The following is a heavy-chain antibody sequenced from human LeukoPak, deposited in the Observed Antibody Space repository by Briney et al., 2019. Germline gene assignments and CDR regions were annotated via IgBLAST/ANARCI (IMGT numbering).Heavy chain of an antibody. CDR3: ACQPDDAFDI. CDR1: GGSISSYYW. V-gene: IGHV2-5*01. J-gene: IGHJ3*02. Sequence: TLSLTCTVSGGSISSYYWSWIRQPPGKALEWLALIYWNDDKRYSPSLKSRLTITKDTSKNQVVLTMTNMDPVDTATYYCACQPDDAFDIWGQGTMVTVSS. CDR2: IYWNDDK. D-gene: IGHD2-2*01.